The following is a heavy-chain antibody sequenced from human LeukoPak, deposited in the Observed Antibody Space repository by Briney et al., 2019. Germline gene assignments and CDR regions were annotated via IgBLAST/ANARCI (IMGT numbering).Heavy chain of an antibody. CDR2: ISSSGSTI. Sequence: PGGSLRLSCAASGFTFSSYEMNWVRQAPGKGLEWVSYISSSGSTIYYADSVKGRFTISRDNAKNSLHLQMNSLRAEDTAVYYCARDRGATYAWDYWGQGTLVTVSS. J-gene: IGHJ4*02. CDR1: GFTFSSYE. D-gene: IGHD1-26*01. V-gene: IGHV3-48*03. CDR3: ARDRGATYAWDY.